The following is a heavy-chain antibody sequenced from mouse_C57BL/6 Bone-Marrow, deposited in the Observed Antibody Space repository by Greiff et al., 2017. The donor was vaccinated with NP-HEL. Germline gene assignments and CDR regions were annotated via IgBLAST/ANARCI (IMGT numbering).Heavy chain of an antibody. D-gene: IGHD1-1*02. V-gene: IGHV5-6*01. Sequence: EVHLVESGGDLVKPGGSLKLSCAASGFTFSSYGMSWVRQTPDKRLEWVATISSGGSYTYSPDSVKGRFTISRDNAKNTLYLQMSSLKSEDTAMYYCARGGGNPFAYWGQGTLVTVSA. CDR1: GFTFSSYG. CDR2: ISSGGSYT. CDR3: ARGGGNPFAY. J-gene: IGHJ3*01.